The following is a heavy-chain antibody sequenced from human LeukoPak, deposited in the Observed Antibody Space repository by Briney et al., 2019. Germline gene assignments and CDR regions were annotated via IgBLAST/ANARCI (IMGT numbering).Heavy chain of an antibody. J-gene: IGHJ4*02. Sequence: ASVKVSCKASGYTFTSYGISWVRQAPGQGLEWMGWISAYNGNTNYAQKLQGRVTMTTDTSTSTAYMELRSLRSDDTAVYYCARDLHSGSYLGSFDYWGQGTLVTVSS. D-gene: IGHD1-26*01. CDR2: ISAYNGNT. V-gene: IGHV1-18*01. CDR3: ARDLHSGSYLGSFDY. CDR1: GYTFTSYG.